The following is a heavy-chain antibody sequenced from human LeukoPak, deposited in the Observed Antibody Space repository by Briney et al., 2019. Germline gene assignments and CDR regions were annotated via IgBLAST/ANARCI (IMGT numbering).Heavy chain of an antibody. V-gene: IGHV4-59*08. Sequence: SETLSLTCTVSGGSISSYYWSWIRQPPGKGLEWIGYIYYSGSTNYNPSLKSRVTISVDTSKNQFSLKLNSVTAADTAVYYCARCTSTSCYNFDYWGQGSLVTVSS. CDR2: IYYSGST. CDR3: ARCTSTSCYNFDY. CDR1: GGSISSYY. D-gene: IGHD2-2*02. J-gene: IGHJ4*02.